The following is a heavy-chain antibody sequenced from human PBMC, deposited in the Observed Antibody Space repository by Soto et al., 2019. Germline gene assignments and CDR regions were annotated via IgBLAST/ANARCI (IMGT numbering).Heavy chain of an antibody. CDR1: GFTFSNYG. Sequence: QVQLVESGGGVVQPGGSLRLSCAASGFTFSNYGMHWVRQAPGKGLEWVAVIWYDGNNKYYADSVKGRFTISRDNSNNTLCVQMTSLRAEDTAVYYCARGLHSLFDYWGQGTLVTVSS. J-gene: IGHJ4*02. CDR3: ARGLHSLFDY. CDR2: IWYDGNNK. V-gene: IGHV3-33*01. D-gene: IGHD2-21*01.